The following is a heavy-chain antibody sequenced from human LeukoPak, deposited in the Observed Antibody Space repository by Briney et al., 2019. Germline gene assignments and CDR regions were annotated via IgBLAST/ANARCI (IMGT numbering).Heavy chain of an antibody. CDR1: GFTFSSYG. Sequence: GGSPRLSCAASGFTFSSYGMHWVRQAPGKGLEWVAVISYDGSNKYYADSVKGRFTISRDNSKNTLYLQMNSLRAEDTAVYYCAKDRAYCSGGSCYSQTLFYYYYYYGMDVWGQGTTVTVSS. D-gene: IGHD2-15*01. CDR3: AKDRAYCSGGSCYSQTLFYYYYYYGMDV. V-gene: IGHV3-30*18. J-gene: IGHJ6*02. CDR2: ISYDGSNK.